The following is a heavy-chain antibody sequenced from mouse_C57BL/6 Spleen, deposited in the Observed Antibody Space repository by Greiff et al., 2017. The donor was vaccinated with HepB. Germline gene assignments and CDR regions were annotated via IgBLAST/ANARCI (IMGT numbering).Heavy chain of an antibody. D-gene: IGHD2-12*01. V-gene: IGHV1-59*01. CDR3: ARVAGDDAWFAY. J-gene: IGHJ3*01. Sequence: SFPFSFNSSVYTFTSYWMHWVKQRPGQGLEWIGVIDPSDSYTNYNQKFKGKATLTVDTSSSTAYMQLSSLTSEDSAVYYCARVAGDDAWFAYWGQGTLVTVSA. CDR2: IDPSDSYT. CDR1: VYTFTSYW.